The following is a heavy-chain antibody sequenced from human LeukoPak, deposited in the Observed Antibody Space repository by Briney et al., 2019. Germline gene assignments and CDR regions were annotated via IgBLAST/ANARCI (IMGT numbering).Heavy chain of an antibody. CDR3: AKTIAVPPFYYFDC. Sequence: WASVKVSCKASGYTFTNFYIHWMRQAPGQGLEWMGIINPSGGGTSYAQKFQGRVTMTRDTSTSTVYMELSSLRSEDTAVYYCAKTIAVPPFYYFDCWGQGSLVTVS. CDR2: INPSGGGT. D-gene: IGHD6-19*01. J-gene: IGHJ4*02. CDR1: GYTFTNFY. V-gene: IGHV1-46*01.